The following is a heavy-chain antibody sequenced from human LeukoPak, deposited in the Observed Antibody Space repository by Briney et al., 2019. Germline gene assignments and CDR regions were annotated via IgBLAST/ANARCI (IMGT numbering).Heavy chain of an antibody. J-gene: IGHJ4*02. Sequence: SVTVSCKASGGNFSNYAITWVRQAPGQGPEWLGRIIPMHDITNYGQKFLGRVTITTDKATSTVYMELGSLTSEDTAVYYCAREPSPGYDAYDLEYWGQGTLVTVSS. CDR3: AREPSPGYDAYDLEY. CDR1: GGNFSNYA. CDR2: IIPMHDIT. D-gene: IGHD5-12*01. V-gene: IGHV1-69*04.